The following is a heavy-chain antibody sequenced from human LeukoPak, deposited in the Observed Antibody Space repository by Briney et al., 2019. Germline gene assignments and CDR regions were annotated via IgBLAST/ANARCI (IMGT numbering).Heavy chain of an antibody. J-gene: IGHJ1*01. D-gene: IGHD3-22*01. Sequence: SVKVSCKASGGTFSSYAISWVRQAPGQGLEWMGGIIPILGTANYAQKFQGRVTITADESTSTAYMELSSLRSEDTAVYYCAREPRPYYDSSGYYYVGYFQHWGQGTLVTVSS. CDR1: GGTFSSYA. V-gene: IGHV1-69*13. CDR3: AREPRPYYDSSGYYYVGYFQH. CDR2: IIPILGTA.